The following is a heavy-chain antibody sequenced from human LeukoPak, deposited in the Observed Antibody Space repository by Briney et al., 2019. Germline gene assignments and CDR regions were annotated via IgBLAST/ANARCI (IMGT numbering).Heavy chain of an antibody. J-gene: IGHJ1*01. CDR3: ARDMTTATTCYLQH. CDR1: GYTFTSYG. V-gene: IGHV1-18*01. Sequence: ASVKVSCKASGYTFTSYGISWVRQAPGQGLEWMGWISAYNGNTNYAQKLQGRVTMTTDTSTSTAYMELRSLRSDDTAVYYCARDMTTATTCYLQHWGQGTLVTVSS. D-gene: IGHD4-17*01. CDR2: ISAYNGNT.